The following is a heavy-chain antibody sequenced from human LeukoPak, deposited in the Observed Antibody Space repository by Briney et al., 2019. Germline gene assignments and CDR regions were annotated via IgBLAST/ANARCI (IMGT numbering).Heavy chain of an antibody. V-gene: IGHV1-18*01. J-gene: IGHJ5*02. CDR3: ARDPSGWGKWFDP. Sequence: GASVTVSCKAPGYTFTSYGISWVRQAPGQGLEWMGWISAYNGNTNYAQKLQGRVTMTTDTSTSTAYMELRGLRSDDTAVYYCARDPSGWGKWFDPWGQGTLVTVSS. CDR2: ISAYNGNT. D-gene: IGHD6-19*01. CDR1: GYTFTSYG.